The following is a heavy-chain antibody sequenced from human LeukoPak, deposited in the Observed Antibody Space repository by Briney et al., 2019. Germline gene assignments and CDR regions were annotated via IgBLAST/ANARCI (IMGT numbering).Heavy chain of an antibody. CDR2: ISGSGGST. Sequence: GGSLLLSCAASGFTFSSYAMSWVRQAPGKGPEWVSGISGSGGSTYHADSVKGRFTISRDNSKNTLYLQMNSLRAEDTAVYYCAKSVVVVAASAGDWFDPWGQGTLVTVSS. D-gene: IGHD2-15*01. J-gene: IGHJ5*02. CDR1: GFTFSSYA. CDR3: AKSVVVVAASAGDWFDP. V-gene: IGHV3-23*01.